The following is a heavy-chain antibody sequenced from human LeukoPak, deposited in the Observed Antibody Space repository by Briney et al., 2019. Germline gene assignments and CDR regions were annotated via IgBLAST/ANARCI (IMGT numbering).Heavy chain of an antibody. CDR3: ATDRNSGKYYDY. CDR1: GLRFRNYG. D-gene: IGHD1-26*01. Sequence: GGSLRLSCAASGLRFRNYGMHWVRQAPGKGLEWVAVIWYDGSNQYYVDSVKGRLTVSRDNAKNTLYLQMNSLRAEDTAVYYCATDRNSGKYYDYWGQGTLVTVSS. CDR2: IWYDGSNQ. J-gene: IGHJ4*02. V-gene: IGHV3-33*01.